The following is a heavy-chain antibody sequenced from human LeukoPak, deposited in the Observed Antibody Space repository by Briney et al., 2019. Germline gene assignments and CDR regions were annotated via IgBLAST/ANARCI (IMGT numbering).Heavy chain of an antibody. CDR2: INHSGST. J-gene: IGHJ4*02. V-gene: IGHV4-34*01. D-gene: IGHD2-2*01. CDR3: ARDLGDCSSTSCADY. CDR1: GGSFSGYY. Sequence: SETLSLTCAVYGGSFSGYYWSWIRQPPGKGLEWIGEINHSGSTNYNPSLKSRVTISLDTSKNQFSLKLSSVTAADTAVYYCARDLGDCSSTSCADYWGQGTLVTVSS.